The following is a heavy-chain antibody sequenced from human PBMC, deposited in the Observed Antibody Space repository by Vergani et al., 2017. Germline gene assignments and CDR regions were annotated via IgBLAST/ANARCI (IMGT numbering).Heavy chain of an antibody. CDR1: GFSLSTSGVG. Sequence: QITLKESGPRLVKPTQTLTLTCTFSGFSLSTSGVGVGWIRQPQGKALEGLALSYWNDDKRYSAALKSRITITKDTSKNKVVLTMTNMDPVDTATYYCARIVGRGGLAAAVVLVPPLLSDYQACYFDRGGRGSLV. CDR3: ARIVGRGGLAAAVVLVPPLLSDYQACYFDR. V-gene: IGHV2-5*01. D-gene: IGHD6-13*01. J-gene: IGHJ2*01. CDR2: SYWNDDK.